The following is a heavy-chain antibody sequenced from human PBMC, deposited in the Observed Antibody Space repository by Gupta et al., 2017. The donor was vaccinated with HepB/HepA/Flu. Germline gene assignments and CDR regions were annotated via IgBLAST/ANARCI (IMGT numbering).Heavy chain of an antibody. Sequence: EVKLVESGGGLVQPGRSLRLSCAGSGFIFHEHVIHWVRQTPGKGLEWLAGFKWNSGETWYADSGKGRFTNSRDSAENSLYLHMNSLSAEDTALYFCAKEPIDGDFGCDFGGQGILVTVSS. CDR3: AKEPIDGDFGCDF. CDR2: FKWNSGET. V-gene: IGHV3-9*01. J-gene: IGHJ4*02. CDR1: GFIFHEHV. D-gene: IGHD2-21*01.